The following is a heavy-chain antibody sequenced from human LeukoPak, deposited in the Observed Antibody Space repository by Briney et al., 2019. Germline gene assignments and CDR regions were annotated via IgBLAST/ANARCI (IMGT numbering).Heavy chain of an antibody. CDR2: ISYDGSNK. Sequence: GGSLRLSCAASGFTFSSYGMHWVRQASGKGLEWVAVISYDGSNKYYADSVKGRFTISRDNSKNTLYLQMNSLRAEDTAVYYCAKKNGDYFDYWGQGTLVTVSS. CDR3: AKKNGDYFDY. V-gene: IGHV3-30*18. J-gene: IGHJ4*02. D-gene: IGHD4-17*01. CDR1: GFTFSSYG.